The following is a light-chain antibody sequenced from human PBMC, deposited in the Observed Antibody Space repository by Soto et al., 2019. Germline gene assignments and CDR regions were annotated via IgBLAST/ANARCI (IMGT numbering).Light chain of an antibody. CDR1: SRDVGSYNL. CDR2: EVS. Sequence: SSLAPPSPLSGSPGPSITLSCPGNSRDVGSYNLVSWYQQHPGKAPKLMIYEVSKRPSGVSNRFSGSKSGNTASLTISGLQAEDEADYYCCSYAGSSTYVFGTGTKATVL. V-gene: IGLV2-23*02. J-gene: IGLJ1*01. CDR3: CSYAGSSTYV.